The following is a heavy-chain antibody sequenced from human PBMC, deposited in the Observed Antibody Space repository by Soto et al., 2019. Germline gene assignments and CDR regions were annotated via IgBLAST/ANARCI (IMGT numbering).Heavy chain of an antibody. CDR3: ARDRPAYCSSTSCYAGGAFDI. Sequence: QVQLVESGGGVVQPGRSLRLSCAASGFTFSSYGMHWVRQAPGKGLEWVAVIWYDGSNKYYADSVKGRFTISRDNSKNELYLQMNSLRAEDTAVYYCARDRPAYCSSTSCYAGGAFDIWGQGTMVTVSS. D-gene: IGHD2-2*01. CDR1: GFTFSSYG. CDR2: IWYDGSNK. J-gene: IGHJ3*02. V-gene: IGHV3-33*01.